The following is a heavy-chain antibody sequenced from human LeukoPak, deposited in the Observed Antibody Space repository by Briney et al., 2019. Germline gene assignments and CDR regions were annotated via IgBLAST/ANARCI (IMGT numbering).Heavy chain of an antibody. CDR1: GYTFTNYF. CDR2: INPNNGGP. V-gene: IGHV1-2*06. J-gene: IGHJ4*02. D-gene: IGHD7-27*01. CDR3: ARDLSSTANWELVF. Sequence: ASVKVSCKASGYTFTNYFIHWVRQAPGQGLEWMGRINPNNGGPEYGQNFQGRVTMTRDTSISTVYMEVYSLTSDDTAVYYCARDLSSTANWELVFWGQGILVTVSS.